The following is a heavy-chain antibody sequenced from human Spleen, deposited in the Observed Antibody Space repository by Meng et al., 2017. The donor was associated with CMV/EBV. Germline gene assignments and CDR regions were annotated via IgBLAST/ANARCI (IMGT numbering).Heavy chain of an antibody. V-gene: IGHV4-38-2*02. J-gene: IGHJ5*02. CDR2: IYHSGNT. CDR1: DYSISNGYY. D-gene: IGHD5-18*01. CDR3: ARGPRGYSYEKDWFDP. Sequence: SETLSLTCTVSDYSISNGYYWGWIRQPPGKGLEWIGNIYHSGNTYYNPSLKSRVTISVDTSKNHFSLKLSSVTAADTAVYYCARGPRGYSYEKDWFDPWGQGTLVTVSS.